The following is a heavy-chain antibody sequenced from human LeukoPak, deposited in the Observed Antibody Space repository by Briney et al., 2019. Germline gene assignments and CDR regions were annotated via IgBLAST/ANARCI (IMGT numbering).Heavy chain of an antibody. D-gene: IGHD6-6*01. CDR1: GFTFSSYW. V-gene: IGHV3-74*01. Sequence: GGSLRLSCAASGFTFSSYWMHWVRQAPGKGLVWVSHINSYGSSTNYADSVKGRFTISRDNAKNTLYLQMNSLRAEDTAVYYCARTGIAARPTVWFDPWGQGTLVTVSS. CDR2: INSYGSST. CDR3: ARTGIAARPTVWFDP. J-gene: IGHJ5*02.